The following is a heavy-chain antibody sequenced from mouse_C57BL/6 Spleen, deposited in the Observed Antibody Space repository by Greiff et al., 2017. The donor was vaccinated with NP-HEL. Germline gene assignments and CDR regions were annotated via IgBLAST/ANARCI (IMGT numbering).Heavy chain of an antibody. J-gene: IGHJ2*01. D-gene: IGHD1-1*01. V-gene: IGHV1-69*01. CDR2: IDPSDSYT. CDR1: GYTFTSYW. Sequence: QVQLQQPGAELVMPGASVKLSCKASGYTFTSYWMHWVKQRPGQGLEWIGEIDPSDSYTNYNQKFKGKSTLTVDKSSSPAYMQLSSLTSEDSAVYYCARSGYYGSSYFDYWGQGTTLTVSS. CDR3: ARSGYYGSSYFDY.